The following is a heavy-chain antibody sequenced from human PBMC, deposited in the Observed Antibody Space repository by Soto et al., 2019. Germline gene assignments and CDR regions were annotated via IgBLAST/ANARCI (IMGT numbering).Heavy chain of an antibody. D-gene: IGHD3-10*01. J-gene: IGHJ4*02. V-gene: IGHV3-7*01. CDR3: AKDLTDYGWAPGSAYNPISEAY. Sequence: EVYLVESGGGLVQPGASLRLSCAASGFTFSSYWMTWVRQAPGKGLEWVANINQDGSEKYYVDSVRGRFSISRDNAKNSLSLQMSSLRAEATAVYYCAKDLTDYGWAPGSAYNPISEAYWGQGTLVTVSS. CDR1: GFTFSSYW. CDR2: INQDGSEK.